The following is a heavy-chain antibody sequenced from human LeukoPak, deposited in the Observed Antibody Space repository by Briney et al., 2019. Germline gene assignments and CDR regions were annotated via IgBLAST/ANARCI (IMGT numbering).Heavy chain of an antibody. V-gene: IGHV3-21*01. Sequence: GGSLRLSCAASGFTFSTYSMNWVRQAPGKGLEWVSSISSNNRYIYYADSVKGRFTISRDNSKNTLYLQMNSLRAEDTAVYYCARGPSDDYGDYLYYFDYWGQGTLVTVTS. CDR3: ARGPSDDYGDYLYYFDY. CDR1: GFTFSTYS. D-gene: IGHD4-17*01. CDR2: ISSNNRYI. J-gene: IGHJ4*02.